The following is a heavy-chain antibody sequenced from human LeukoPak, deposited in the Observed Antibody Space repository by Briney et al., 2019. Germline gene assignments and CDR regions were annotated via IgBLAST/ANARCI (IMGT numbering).Heavy chain of an antibody. CDR1: GYSFTSYW. J-gene: IGHJ4*02. D-gene: IGHD3-3*01. V-gene: IGHV5-51*01. CDR3: ARCHYDFWSGYSYYFDY. Sequence: GESLKISCKGSGYSFTSYWIGWVRQMPGKGLEWMGIIYPGDSDTRYSPSFQGQVTISADKSISTAYLQWSSLKASDTARYYCARCHYDFWSGYSYYFDYWGQGTLVTVSA. CDR2: IYPGDSDT.